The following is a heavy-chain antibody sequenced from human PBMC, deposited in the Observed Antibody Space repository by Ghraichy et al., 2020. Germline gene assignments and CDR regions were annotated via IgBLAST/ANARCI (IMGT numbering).Heavy chain of an antibody. CDR2: IKQGGDEK. V-gene: IGHV3-7*01. Sequence: GSLRLSCVGSEFSFNKFWMSWVRQAPGKGLEWVASIKQGGDEKHYADSLKGRIAISRDNTQNSLFLQLDSLRVDDTAVYYCARARGGWCTTTNCFAEYAEYWGEGTLVTVSS. CDR3: ARARGGWCTTTNCFAEYAEY. J-gene: IGHJ4*02. CDR1: EFSFNKFW. D-gene: IGHD1-26*01.